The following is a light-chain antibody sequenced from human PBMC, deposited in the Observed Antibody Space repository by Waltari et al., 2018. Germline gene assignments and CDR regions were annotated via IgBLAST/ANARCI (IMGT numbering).Light chain of an antibody. CDR3: QQYYNWPRT. J-gene: IGKJ1*01. Sequence: EIVMTQSPATLSASPGERASLSCRASQSVSSNLAWFQQRPGQPPRLLIYGASTRATGIPARFSGSGSGAEFTLTISSLQSEDFVVYYCQQYYNWPRTFGQGTKVEI. CDR2: GAS. V-gene: IGKV3-15*01. CDR1: QSVSSN.